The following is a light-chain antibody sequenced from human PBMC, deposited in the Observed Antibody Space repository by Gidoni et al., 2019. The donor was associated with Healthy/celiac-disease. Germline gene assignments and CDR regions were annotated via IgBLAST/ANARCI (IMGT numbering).Light chain of an antibody. J-gene: IGKJ2*01. V-gene: IGKV1-39*01. CDR3: QQSYSTPYT. CDR2: AAS. CDR1: QSISSY. Sequence: DIQMTQSPSSLSASVGDRVTITCRASQSISSYLHLYQQKPGKAPKLLIYAASSLQSGVPSRFSGSGSGTDFTLTISSLQPEDFATYYCQQSYSTPYTFXQXTKLEIK.